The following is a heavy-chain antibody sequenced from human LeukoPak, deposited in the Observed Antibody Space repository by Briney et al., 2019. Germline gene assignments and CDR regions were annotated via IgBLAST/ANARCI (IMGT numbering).Heavy chain of an antibody. Sequence: PSHTLSLTCPGNGAPTSSGSYYWSSLRHPARKGLEWIGRIYTSGSTNYNPSLKSRVTISVDTSKNQFSLKLSSVTAADTAVYYCAREGMYGSGSYWGQGTLVTVSS. CDR2: IYTSGST. J-gene: IGHJ4*02. CDR3: AREGMYGSGSY. CDR1: GAPTSSGSYY. V-gene: IGHV4-61*02. D-gene: IGHD3-10*01.